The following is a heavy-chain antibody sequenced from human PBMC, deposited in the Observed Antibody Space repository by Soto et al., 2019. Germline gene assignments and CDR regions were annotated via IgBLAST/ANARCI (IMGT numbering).Heavy chain of an antibody. CDR1: GFTFSDYY. Sequence: QVQLVESGGGLVKPGGSLRLSCVASGFTFSDYYMSWIRQAPGKGLEWVSYISNSGHAIYYADSVKGRFTVSRDNSNNSMSLQMDSLRADDTAIYYCARDARYASSSYGFDVWGQGTMVSVSS. CDR2: ISNSGHAI. J-gene: IGHJ6*02. D-gene: IGHD6-13*01. V-gene: IGHV3-11*01. CDR3: ARDARYASSSYGFDV.